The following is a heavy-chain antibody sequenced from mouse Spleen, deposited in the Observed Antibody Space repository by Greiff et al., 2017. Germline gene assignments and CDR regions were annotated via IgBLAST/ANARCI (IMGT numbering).Heavy chain of an antibody. V-gene: IGHV1-42*01. CDR1: GYSFTGYY. D-gene: IGHD1-1*02. CDR3: ASGGYGNY. Sequence: VQLKESGPELVKPGASVKISCKASGYSFTGYYMNWVKQSPEKSLEWIGEINPSTGGTTYNQKFKAKATLTVDKSSSTAYMQLKSLTSEDSAVYYCASGGYGNYWGQGTTLTVSS. J-gene: IGHJ2*01. CDR2: INPSTGGT.